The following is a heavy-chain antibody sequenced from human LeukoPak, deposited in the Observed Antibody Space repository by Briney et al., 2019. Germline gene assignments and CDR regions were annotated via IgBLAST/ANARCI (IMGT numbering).Heavy chain of an antibody. CDR3: ARDKGDYDTSGSLFVF. J-gene: IGHJ4*02. Sequence: PGGSLRLSCAASGFTFSRYWMSWVRRVPRKGLEWVANIKQDGSEKYYVDSVKGRFTISGDNAKNSLFLQMNSLRAEDTAVYYCARDKGDYDTSGSLFVFGGQGTLVTVSS. CDR2: IKQDGSEK. CDR1: GFTFSRYW. D-gene: IGHD3-22*01. V-gene: IGHV3-7*03.